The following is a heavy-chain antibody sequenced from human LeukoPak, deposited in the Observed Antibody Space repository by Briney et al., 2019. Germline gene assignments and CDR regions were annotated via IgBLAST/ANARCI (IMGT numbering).Heavy chain of an antibody. CDR3: VKIDCSSTSCYGDY. D-gene: IGHD2-2*01. V-gene: IGHV1-2*06. CDR1: GYTFTGYY. Sequence: ASVKVSCKASGYTFTGYYMHWVRRAPGQGLEWMGRINPNSGGTNYAQKFQGRVTMTRDTAISTAYMELSRLTSDDTAVYDCVKIDCSSTSCYGDYWGQGTLVTVSS. CDR2: INPNSGGT. J-gene: IGHJ4*02.